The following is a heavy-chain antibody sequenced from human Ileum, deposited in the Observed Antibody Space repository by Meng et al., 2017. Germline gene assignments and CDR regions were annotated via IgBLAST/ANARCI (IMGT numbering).Heavy chain of an antibody. CDR3: VRHGGKYFDS. CDR2: IYLAGSP. V-gene: IGHV4-4*02. D-gene: IGHD2-15*01. J-gene: IGHJ4*02. Sequence: VHAEEAGPGLVAPSGTLSLTRTVSGGSISSSFYWGWVRQSPGKGLEWIGQIYLAGSPNYNPSPESRVTISVDKSKNQFSLRLTSVTAADTAIFYCVRHGGKYFDSWGQGTLVTVSS. CDR1: GGSISSSFY.